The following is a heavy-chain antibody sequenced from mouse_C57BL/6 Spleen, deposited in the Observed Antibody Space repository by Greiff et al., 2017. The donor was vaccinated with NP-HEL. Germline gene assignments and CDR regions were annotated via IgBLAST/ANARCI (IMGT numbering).Heavy chain of an antibody. Sequence: QVQLQQPGAELVKPGASVKLSCKASGYTFTSYWMQWVKQRPGQGLEWIGEIDPSDSYTNYNQEFKGKATLTVDTSSSTAYMQLSSLTSEDSAVYYCARGWDNAMDYWGQGTSVTVSS. CDR2: IDPSDSYT. CDR3: ARGWDNAMDY. D-gene: IGHD4-1*01. CDR1: GYTFTSYW. V-gene: IGHV1-50*01. J-gene: IGHJ4*01.